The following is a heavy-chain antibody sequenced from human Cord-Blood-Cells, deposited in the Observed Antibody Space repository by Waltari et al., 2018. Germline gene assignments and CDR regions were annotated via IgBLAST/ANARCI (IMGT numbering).Heavy chain of an antibody. CDR3: AREVGIAQLVDY. J-gene: IGHJ4*02. D-gene: IGHD6-6*01. CDR2: INPNSGGT. V-gene: IGHV1-2*02. Sequence: QVPLVQSGAAVKKPGASVKVSCKASAYTFPGYYLHWVRQAPGQGLEWMGWINPNSGGTNYAQKFQGRVTMTRDTSISTAYMELSRLRSDDTAVYYCAREVGIAQLVDYWGQGTLVTVSS. CDR1: AYTFPGYY.